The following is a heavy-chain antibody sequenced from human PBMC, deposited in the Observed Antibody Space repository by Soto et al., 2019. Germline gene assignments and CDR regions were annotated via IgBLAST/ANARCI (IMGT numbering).Heavy chain of an antibody. CDR2: INAANGDT. D-gene: IGHD1-1*01. J-gene: IGHJ6*02. CDR3: ARGKGMEENYFYYGLDI. CDR1: GYTFTSYG. Sequence: ASVKVSCKASGYTFTSYGIHWVRQAPGQRLEWMGWINAANGDTKYSPKFQGRVTITRDTSAGTAYMELSSLRSEDTAVYYCARGKGMEENYFYYGLDIWGQGTTVTVSS. V-gene: IGHV1-3*01.